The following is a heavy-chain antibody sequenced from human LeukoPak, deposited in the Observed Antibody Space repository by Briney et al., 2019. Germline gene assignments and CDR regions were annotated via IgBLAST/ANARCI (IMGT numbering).Heavy chain of an antibody. D-gene: IGHD1-26*01. Sequence: PSETLSLTCIVSGGSISSYYWSWIRQPPGKGLEWIGYIYYTGSTNYNPSLKSRVTISVDTSKNQLSLKLRSVTAADTAVYYCARQDSGTYLNPLDIWGQGTVVTVFS. CDR1: GGSISSYY. CDR3: ARQDSGTYLNPLDI. CDR2: IYYTGST. V-gene: IGHV4-59*08. J-gene: IGHJ3*02.